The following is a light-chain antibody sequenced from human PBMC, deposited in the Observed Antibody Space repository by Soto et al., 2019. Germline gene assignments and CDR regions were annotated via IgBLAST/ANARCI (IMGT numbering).Light chain of an antibody. V-gene: IGKV3-20*01. J-gene: IGKJ5*01. CDR1: QSITNNY. CDR3: QQYGSSPIT. CDR2: GAS. Sequence: EIVLTQSPGTLSLSPGERATLSCRASQSITNNYLAWYQQKPGQAPRLLIYGASSRVTGIADRFSGSGSGKDFTLTISRLEPEDFAVYYCQQYGSSPITFGQGTRLDIK.